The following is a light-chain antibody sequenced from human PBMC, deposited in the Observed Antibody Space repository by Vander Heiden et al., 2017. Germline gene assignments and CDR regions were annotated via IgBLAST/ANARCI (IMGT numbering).Light chain of an antibody. CDR2: KAS. CDR3: QQYNSYSPYT. J-gene: IGKJ2*01. CDR1: QSISSW. V-gene: IGKV1-5*03. Sequence: DIQMTQSPSTLSASVGDRVTITCRASQSISSWLAWYQQKPGKAPKLLIYKASSLASGVPSRFSGSGSGTEFTLTISSLQPDDFASYYCQQYNSYSPYTFGQGTKVEIK.